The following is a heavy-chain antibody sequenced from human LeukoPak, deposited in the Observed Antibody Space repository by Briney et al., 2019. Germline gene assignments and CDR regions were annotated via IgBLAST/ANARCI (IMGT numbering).Heavy chain of an antibody. J-gene: IGHJ4*02. CDR1: GFMFSNFW. Sequence: PGGSLRLSCAVSGFMFSNFWMSWVRQAPGRGLEWVANIHPEGNEKYHVESVKGRFTISRDNTKNLLFLQMNGLRVEDTAVYYCARGGDFSGDHWGQGTLVTVSS. V-gene: IGHV3-7*04. CDR3: ARGGDFSGDH. CDR2: IHPEGNEK. D-gene: IGHD2/OR15-2a*01.